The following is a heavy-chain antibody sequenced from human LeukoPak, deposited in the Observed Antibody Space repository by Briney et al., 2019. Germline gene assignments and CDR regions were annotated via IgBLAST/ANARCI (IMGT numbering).Heavy chain of an antibody. CDR3: AKDMRATVVTPAFDY. Sequence: GGSLRLSCAASGFTFDDYAMHWVRQAPGKGLEWVSGISWNSGSIGYADSVKGRFTISRDNAKNSLYLQMNSLRAEDTALYYCAKDMRATVVTPAFDYWGQGTLVTVSS. CDR2: ISWNSGSI. D-gene: IGHD4-23*01. V-gene: IGHV3-9*01. J-gene: IGHJ4*02. CDR1: GFTFDDYA.